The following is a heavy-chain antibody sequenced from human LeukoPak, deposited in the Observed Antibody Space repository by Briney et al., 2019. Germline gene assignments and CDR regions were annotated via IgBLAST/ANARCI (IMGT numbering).Heavy chain of an antibody. CDR3: ARDQGYSSD. CDR2: ISYDGNSK. CDR1: GFTISSHG. D-gene: IGHD6-19*01. V-gene: IGHV3-30*03. Sequence: PGGSLRLSCAVSGFTISSHGMLWVRQAPGKGLEWVAMISYDGNSKYYGDSVKGRFTISRDNSKNTLYLQMDSLRTEDTAVYYCARDQGYSSDWGQGTLVTVSS. J-gene: IGHJ4*02.